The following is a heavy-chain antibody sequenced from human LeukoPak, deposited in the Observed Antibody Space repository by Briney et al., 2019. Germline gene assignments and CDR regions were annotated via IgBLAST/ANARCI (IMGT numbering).Heavy chain of an antibody. Sequence: GGSLRLSCAASGFTFSGSAIHWVRQASGKGLEWVGRIRSEGNSYATAYAASVKGRFTISRDDSKNTAYLQMNSLKTEDTAVYYCTRLRDAFDTWGQGTRVTVSS. CDR3: TRLRDAFDT. J-gene: IGHJ3*02. CDR2: IRSEGNSYAT. V-gene: IGHV3-73*01. CDR1: GFTFSGSA.